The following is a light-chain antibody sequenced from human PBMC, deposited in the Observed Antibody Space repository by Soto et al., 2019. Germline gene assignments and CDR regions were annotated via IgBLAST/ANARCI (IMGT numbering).Light chain of an antibody. Sequence: QSVLIQPPSASGTPGQRVTVSCSGGSSNIGSYTVNWYQQLPGAAPKLLIYSNRQRTSGVPDRFSASNSGTSASLAISGLQSEDEAEYYCAACDDSLNGYVFGPGTKLTVL. V-gene: IGLV1-44*01. CDR1: SSNIGSYT. J-gene: IGLJ1*01. CDR2: SNR. CDR3: AACDDSLNGYV.